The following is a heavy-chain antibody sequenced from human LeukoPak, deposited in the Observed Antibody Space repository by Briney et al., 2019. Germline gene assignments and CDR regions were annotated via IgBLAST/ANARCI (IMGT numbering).Heavy chain of an antibody. J-gene: IGHJ4*02. D-gene: IGHD3-22*01. Sequence: GGSLRLSCAASGFTFSSYWMSWVRQAPGKGLEWVANIKQDGSVEYYVVSVKGRFTISRDNAKESLYLQMNSLRAEDTAVYYCARDPYDSSAYYGGFFDYWGQGTLVTVSS. V-gene: IGHV3-7*01. CDR2: IKQDGSVE. CDR1: GFTFSSYW. CDR3: ARDPYDSSAYYGGFFDY.